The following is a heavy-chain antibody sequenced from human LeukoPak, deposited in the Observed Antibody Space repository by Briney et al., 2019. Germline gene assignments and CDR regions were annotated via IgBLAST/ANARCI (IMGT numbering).Heavy chain of an antibody. CDR3: ARDPRTHIYAYGFDY. CDR1: GFTFSTYS. Sequence: GGSLRLSCAASGFTFSTYSMNWVRQAPGKGLEWISYISSTSDTIYYADSVKGRFTISRDNAKNSLYLHMNSLRAEDTAVYYCARDPRTHIYAYGFDYWGQGTLVTVSS. D-gene: IGHD5-18*01. V-gene: IGHV3-48*04. J-gene: IGHJ4*02. CDR2: ISSTSDTI.